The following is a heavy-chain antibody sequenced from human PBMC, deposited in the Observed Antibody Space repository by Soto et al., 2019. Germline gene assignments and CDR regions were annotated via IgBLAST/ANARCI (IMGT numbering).Heavy chain of an antibody. J-gene: IGHJ4*02. CDR2: VNPNNGDT. V-gene: IGHV1-8*01. CDR3: AKVSRKGSAIDFDY. Sequence: QVQLVQSGAELKKPGASVKVSCKASGYTFPNYDMNWVRQATGQGPEWIGWVNPNNGDTGYAQKFQARVTLTTDISTTTAYMELTSLRSEDTAIYYCAKVSRKGSAIDFDYWGQGTLITVSS. CDR1: GYTFPNYD. D-gene: IGHD3-10*01.